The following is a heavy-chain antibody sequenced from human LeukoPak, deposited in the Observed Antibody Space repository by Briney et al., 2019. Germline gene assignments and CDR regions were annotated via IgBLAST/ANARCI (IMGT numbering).Heavy chain of an antibody. CDR3: AKEWIRGVINY. CDR2: ISNDGYNK. Sequence: PGRSLRLSCAASGFTFNSYGMHWVRQAPGEGLEWVAVISNDGYNKYYTDSVKGRFTISRDNSKNTLYLQMNSLRAEDTAVYYCAKEWIRGVINYWGQGTLVTVSS. V-gene: IGHV3-30*18. D-gene: IGHD3-10*01. J-gene: IGHJ4*02. CDR1: GFTFNSYG.